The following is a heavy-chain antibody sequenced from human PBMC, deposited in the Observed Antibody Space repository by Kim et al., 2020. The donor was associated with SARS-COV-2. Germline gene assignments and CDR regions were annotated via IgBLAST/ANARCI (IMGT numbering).Heavy chain of an antibody. CDR3: ARRGNYYTGLAFVI. CDR1: GGSFSDYS. D-gene: IGHD3-3*01. Sequence: SETLSLTCAVDGGSFSDYSWTWIRQSPGKGLEWIGEINHSGSTNYNPSLKSRVTMSVDISKKQFSLNLRSVTAADTAAYYCARRGNYYTGLAFVIWGQGTMVTVSS. CDR2: INHSGST. J-gene: IGHJ3*02. V-gene: IGHV4-34*01.